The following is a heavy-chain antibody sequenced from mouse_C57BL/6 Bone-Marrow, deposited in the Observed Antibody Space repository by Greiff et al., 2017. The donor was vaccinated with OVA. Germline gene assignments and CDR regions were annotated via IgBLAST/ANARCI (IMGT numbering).Heavy chain of an antibody. J-gene: IGHJ2*01. D-gene: IGHD1-1*01. CDR3: ARGSHYYGSSPYYFDY. V-gene: IGHV1-9*01. CDR1: GYTFPGYW. CDR2: ILPGSGST. Sequence: QVQLQQSGAELMKPGASVKLSCKATGYTFPGYWIEWVKQRPGHGLEWIGEILPGSGSTNYNEKFKGKATFTADTSSNTAYMQLSSLTTEDSAIYYCARGSHYYGSSPYYFDYWGQGTTLTVSS.